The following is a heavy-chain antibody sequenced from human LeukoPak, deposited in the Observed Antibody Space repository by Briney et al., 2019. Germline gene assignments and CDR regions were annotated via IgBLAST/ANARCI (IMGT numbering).Heavy chain of an antibody. Sequence: PSETLSLTCTVSGGSISSTNSYWGWIRQSPRTGLEWIGNIYSSGSSYYSPSLKSRVTISIDTSENQFSLKLTPVTAADTAVYYCARKREGPTTGIDYWGQGTLVTVSS. J-gene: IGHJ4*02. CDR1: GGSISSTNSY. V-gene: IGHV4-39*07. CDR2: IYSSGSS. D-gene: IGHD1-26*01. CDR3: ARKREGPTTGIDY.